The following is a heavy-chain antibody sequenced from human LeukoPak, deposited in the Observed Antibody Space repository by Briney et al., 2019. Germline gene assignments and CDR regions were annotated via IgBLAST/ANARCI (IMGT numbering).Heavy chain of an antibody. D-gene: IGHD3-22*01. CDR2: IYYSENT. CDR1: GVSISSYY. CDR3: AGGNFYDSSGHPYHFHY. V-gene: IGHV4-59*01. J-gene: IGHJ4*02. Sequence: PSETLSLTCTVSGVSISSYYWSWIRQPPGKGLEWIGYIYYSENTNYNSSLKSRVTISEDTSKNQFSLNLTSVTAADTAVYYCAGGNFYDSSGHPYHFHYWGQGTLVTV.